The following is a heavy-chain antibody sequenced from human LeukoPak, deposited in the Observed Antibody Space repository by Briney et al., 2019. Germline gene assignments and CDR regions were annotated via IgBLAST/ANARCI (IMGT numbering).Heavy chain of an antibody. J-gene: IGHJ3*02. CDR3: ARDVADYYESSGYYGGAFDI. D-gene: IGHD3-22*01. V-gene: IGHV3-21*01. Sequence: GGSLRLSCTASGFTFGDYAMNWVRQAPGKGLEWVSSISSSSNYIYYADSVKGRFTISRDNAKNSLYLQMNSLRAEDTAVYYCARDVADYYESSGYYGGAFDIWGQGTMVTVSS. CDR1: GFTFGDYA. CDR2: ISSSSNYI.